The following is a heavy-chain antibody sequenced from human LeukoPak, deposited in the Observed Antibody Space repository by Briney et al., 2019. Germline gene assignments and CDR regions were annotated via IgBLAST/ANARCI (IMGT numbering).Heavy chain of an antibody. CDR2: IHYSGST. J-gene: IGHJ6*03. CDR3: ARGQQLESNYYYYYYMDV. D-gene: IGHD6-13*01. CDR1: GFSISTYC. Sequence: SETLSLTCTVSGFSISTYCWSWIRQAPGKGLEWIGYIHYSGSTNYNPSLKSRVTISVDTSKNQFSLKLSSVTAADTAVYYCARGQQLESNYYYYYYMDVWGKGTTVTVSS. V-gene: IGHV4-59*01.